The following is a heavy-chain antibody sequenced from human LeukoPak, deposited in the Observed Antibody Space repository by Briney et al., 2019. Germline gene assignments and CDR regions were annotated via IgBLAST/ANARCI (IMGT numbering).Heavy chain of an antibody. D-gene: IGHD6-13*01. CDR1: GYTFTSYG. J-gene: IGHJ4*02. CDR2: ISAYNGNT. Sequence: ASVKVSSKASGYTFTSYGVSWVRQAPGQGLEWMGWISAYNGNTNSAQKFQGRVTMTTDTSTSTAYMELRSLRSDDTALYYCARDKAAGPYYFDYWGQGTLVTVSS. V-gene: IGHV1-18*01. CDR3: ARDKAAGPYYFDY.